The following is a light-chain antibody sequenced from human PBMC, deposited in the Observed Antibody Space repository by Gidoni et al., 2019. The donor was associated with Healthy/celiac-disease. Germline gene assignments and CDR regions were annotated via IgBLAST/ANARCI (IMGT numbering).Light chain of an antibody. Sequence: EIVLTQSPATLSLSPGERATLSCRASQSVSSYLAWYQQKPGQAPRLLIYDASNRATVIPARFSGSGSGTDFTLTISSLEPEDFAVYYCQQRSNWPPGTFGPGTKVDIK. CDR2: DAS. V-gene: IGKV3-11*01. CDR1: QSVSSY. J-gene: IGKJ3*01. CDR3: QQRSNWPPGT.